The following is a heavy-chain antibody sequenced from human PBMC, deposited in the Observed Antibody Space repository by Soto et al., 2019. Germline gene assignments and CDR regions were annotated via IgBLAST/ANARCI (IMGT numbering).Heavy chain of an antibody. Sequence: QLQLVESGGGVVQPGRSLRLSCAASGFTFSTYGMHWVRQAPGKGLEWVAVISYDGNNKYYADSVKGRFNISRDNSKNTLYLQMNSLRPEDTAVYYCAKVSAQLVHYFYFHYMDVWGKGTTGTVS. CDR2: ISYDGNNK. CDR3: AKVSAQLVHYFYFHYMDV. D-gene: IGHD6-6*01. V-gene: IGHV3-30*18. CDR1: GFTFSTYG. J-gene: IGHJ6*03.